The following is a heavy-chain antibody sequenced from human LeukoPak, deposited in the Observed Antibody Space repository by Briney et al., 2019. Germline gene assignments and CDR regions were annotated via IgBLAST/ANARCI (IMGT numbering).Heavy chain of an antibody. CDR3: GRDALVGYFSYYYIDV. Sequence: SETLSLTCTVSDGPIRSHYWTWVRQSPVKGLEWIGDISNSGSTTYNPSLQSRVTISIETSTSQFSLRLSSVTAADTAVYYCGRDALVGYFSYYYIDVWGKGITVTVSS. CDR2: ISNSGST. D-gene: IGHD2-15*01. V-gene: IGHV4-59*11. J-gene: IGHJ6*03. CDR1: DGPIRSHY.